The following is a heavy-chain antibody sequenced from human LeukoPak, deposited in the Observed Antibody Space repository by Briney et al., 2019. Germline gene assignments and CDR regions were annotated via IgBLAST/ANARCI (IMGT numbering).Heavy chain of an antibody. D-gene: IGHD2-8*01. J-gene: IGHJ4*02. CDR2: ISGSGGST. V-gene: IGHV3-23*01. Sequence: QPGGSLRLSCAASGFTFSSYAMSWVRQAPGKGLEWVSAISGSGGSTYYADSVKGRFTISRDNSKNTLYLQMNSLRAEDTAVYYCAKDLIVLMVYAQGDFDYWGQGTLVTVSS. CDR1: GFTFSSYA. CDR3: AKDLIVLMVYAQGDFDY.